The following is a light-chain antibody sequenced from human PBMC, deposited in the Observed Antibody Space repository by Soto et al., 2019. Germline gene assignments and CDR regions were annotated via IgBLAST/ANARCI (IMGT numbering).Light chain of an antibody. CDR2: DVS. V-gene: IGLV2-14*01. CDR3: SSYTSSGTYV. Sequence: QSVLTQPASVSGSPGQSIATSCTGTSSDVGGYNYVSWYQQHPGKAPKLMIYDVSNRPSGVSNRFSGSKSGNTASLTISGLQAEDEADYYCSSYTSSGTYVFGTGTKVTVL. J-gene: IGLJ1*01. CDR1: SSDVGGYNY.